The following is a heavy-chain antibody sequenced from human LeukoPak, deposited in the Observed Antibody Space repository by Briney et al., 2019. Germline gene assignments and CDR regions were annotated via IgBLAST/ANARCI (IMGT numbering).Heavy chain of an antibody. CDR2: IYHSGST. J-gene: IGHJ5*02. CDR3: ARELVEVDP. D-gene: IGHD1-1*01. CDR1: GGSFSGYY. Sequence: SETLSLTCAVYGGSFSGYYWSWIRQPPGKGLEWIGSIYHSGSTYYSPSLKSRVTISVDTSKNQFSLKLSSVTAADTAVYYCARELVEVDPWGQGTLVTVSS. V-gene: IGHV4-34*01.